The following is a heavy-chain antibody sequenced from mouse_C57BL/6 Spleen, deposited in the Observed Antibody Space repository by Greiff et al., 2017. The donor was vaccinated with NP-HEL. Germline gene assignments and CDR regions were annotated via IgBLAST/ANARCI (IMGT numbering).Heavy chain of an antibody. J-gene: IGHJ4*01. CDR2: IYPRSGNT. CDR1: GYTFTSYG. CDR3: ARERVEEIYYYGGSLYYYAMDY. Sequence: VQLQQSGAELARPGASVKLSCKASGYTFTSYGISWVKQRTGQGLEWIGEIYPRSGNTYYNEKFKGKATLTADKSSSTAYMELRSLTSEDSAVYFCARERVEEIYYYGGSLYYYAMDYWGQGTSVTVSS. D-gene: IGHD1-1*01. V-gene: IGHV1-81*01.